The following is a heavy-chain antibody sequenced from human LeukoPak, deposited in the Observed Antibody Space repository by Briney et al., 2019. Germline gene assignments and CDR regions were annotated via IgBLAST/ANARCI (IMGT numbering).Heavy chain of an antibody. V-gene: IGHV3-23*01. J-gene: IGHJ6*04. D-gene: IGHD3-10*01. Sequence: GGSLRLSCAASGFTFSNYAMSWVRQAPGEGLEWVSTIGNSGGSTYYADSVKGRFTISRDNSKNTLYLQMNSLRAEDTAIHYCAKVPYSDYGSGRPPFMDVWGKGTTVTVSS. CDR2: IGNSGGST. CDR1: GFTFSNYA. CDR3: AKVPYSDYGSGRPPFMDV.